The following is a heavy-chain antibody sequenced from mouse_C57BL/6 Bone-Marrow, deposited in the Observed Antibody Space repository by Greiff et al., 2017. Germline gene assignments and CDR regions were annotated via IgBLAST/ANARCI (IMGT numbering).Heavy chain of an antibody. V-gene: IGHV1-7*01. Sequence: QVQLQQSGAELAKPGASVKLSCKASGYTFTSYWMHWVNQRPGQGLEWIGYINPSSGYTKYNQKFKDKATLTAAKSSSTAYMQLSSLTYVDSAVYYWANTYDSYYEYAMDYWGQGTSVTVSS. D-gene: IGHD2-3*01. CDR1: GYTFTSYW. J-gene: IGHJ4*01. CDR3: ANTYDSYYEYAMDY. CDR2: INPSSGYT.